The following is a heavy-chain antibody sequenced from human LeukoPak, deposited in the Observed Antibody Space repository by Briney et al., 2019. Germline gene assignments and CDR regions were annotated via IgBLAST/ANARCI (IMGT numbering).Heavy chain of an antibody. Sequence: PGGSLRLSCAASGFTFSSYGMHWVRQAPGKGLEWVAAISYDGSNKYYPDSVKGRFIISRDNFRNTLYLQMNSLRAEDTAVYYCARLRAGQGHSRPFYYYGSGSYYNYFDYWGQGTLVTVSS. D-gene: IGHD3-10*01. CDR3: ARLRAGQGHSRPFYYYGSGSYYNYFDY. J-gene: IGHJ4*02. V-gene: IGHV3-30*03. CDR1: GFTFSSYG. CDR2: ISYDGSNK.